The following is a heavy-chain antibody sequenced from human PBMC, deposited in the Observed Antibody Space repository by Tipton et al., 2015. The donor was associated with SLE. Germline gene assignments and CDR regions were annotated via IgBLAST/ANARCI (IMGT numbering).Heavy chain of an antibody. J-gene: IGHJ2*01. Sequence: TLSLTCTVSNVSVSTRTYYWGWIRQPPGKGLEWIGSIYYSGSTYYNPSLKSRVTISVDTSKNQFSLKLSSVTAADTAVYYCARGRWYFDLWGRGTLVTVSS. CDR3: ARGRWYFDL. CDR2: IYYSGST. CDR1: NVSVSTRTYY. V-gene: IGHV4-39*07.